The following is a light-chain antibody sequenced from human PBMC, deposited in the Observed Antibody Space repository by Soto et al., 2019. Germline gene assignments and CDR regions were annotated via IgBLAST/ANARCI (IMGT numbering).Light chain of an antibody. V-gene: IGKV3-20*01. J-gene: IGKJ2*01. Sequence: EIVLTQSPGTLSLSPGERATLSCRASQSVRSNYLAWYQQKPGQAPRLLIYGASSRATGIPDRFSGTGSGTDFTLTLRRLEPEDFAMYYCQQYGGSPYTFGQGTKLEIK. CDR2: GAS. CDR3: QQYGGSPYT. CDR1: QSVRSNY.